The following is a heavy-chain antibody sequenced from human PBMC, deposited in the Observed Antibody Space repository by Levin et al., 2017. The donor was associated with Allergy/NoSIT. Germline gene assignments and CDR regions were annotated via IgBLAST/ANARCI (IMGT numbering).Heavy chain of an antibody. Sequence: PSETLSLTCAVYGGSFSEYFWTWIRQPPGKGLEWIGEINHSGSTNYNPSLKSRVTISVDTTKNQFSLKLSSVTAADTALYYCARVYGSGSSRRPFDSWGQGTLVTVSS. D-gene: IGHD3-10*01. J-gene: IGHJ4*02. CDR2: INHSGST. V-gene: IGHV4-34*01. CDR1: GGSFSEYF. CDR3: ARVYGSGSSRRPFDS.